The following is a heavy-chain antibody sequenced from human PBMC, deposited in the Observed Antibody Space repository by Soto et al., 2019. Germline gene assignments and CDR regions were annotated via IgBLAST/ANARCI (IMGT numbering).Heavy chain of an antibody. J-gene: IGHJ4*02. D-gene: IGHD2-15*01. CDR2: IYYSGST. CDR3: ARQKGCSGGSCWFDY. CDR1: GGSISSSSYY. Sequence: QLQLQESGPGLVKPSETLSLTCTVSGGSISSSSYYWGWIRQPPGKGLEWIGSIYYSGSTYYNPSLKSRVTISVDTSKNQFSLKLSSVTAADTAVYYCARQKGCSGGSCWFDYWGQGTLVTVSS. V-gene: IGHV4-39*01.